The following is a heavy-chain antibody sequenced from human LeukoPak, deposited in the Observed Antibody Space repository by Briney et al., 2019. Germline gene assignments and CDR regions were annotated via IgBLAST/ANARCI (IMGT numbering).Heavy chain of an antibody. CDR2: IRYDGSNK. Sequence: GGSLRLSCAASGFTFSSYGMHWVRQAPGKGLEWVAFIRYDGSNKYYADSVKGRFTISRDNSKNTLYLQTNSLRAEDTAVYYCAKDAASIFGVVIGAEYFQHWGQGTLVTVSS. J-gene: IGHJ1*01. CDR1: GFTFSSYG. D-gene: IGHD3-3*01. V-gene: IGHV3-30*02. CDR3: AKDAASIFGVVIGAEYFQH.